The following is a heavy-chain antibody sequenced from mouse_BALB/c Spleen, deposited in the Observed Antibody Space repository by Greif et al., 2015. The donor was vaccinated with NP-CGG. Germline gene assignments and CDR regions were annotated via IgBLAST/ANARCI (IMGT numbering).Heavy chain of an antibody. CDR3: ARDDPYGNSPFAY. CDR2: IWAGGST. D-gene: IGHD2-10*02. Sequence: VKLQESGPGLVAPSQSLSITCTVSGLSLTSYGVHWVRQPPGKGLEWLGVIWAGGSTNYNSALMSRLSISKDNSKSQVFLKMNSLQTDDTAMYYCARDDPYGNSPFAYWGQGTLVTVSA. V-gene: IGHV2-9*02. J-gene: IGHJ3*01. CDR1: GLSLTSYG.